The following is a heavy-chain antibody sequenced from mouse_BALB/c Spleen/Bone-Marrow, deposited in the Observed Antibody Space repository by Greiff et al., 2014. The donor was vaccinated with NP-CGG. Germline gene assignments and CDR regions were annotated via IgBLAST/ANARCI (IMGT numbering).Heavy chain of an antibody. Sequence: EVKLEESGAELVRSGASVKLSCTASGFNIKDYYMHWVKQRPKQGLEWIGWIDPENGDTEYAPKFQGKATMTADTSSNTAYLQLSSLTSEDTAVYYCNGNYYAMDYWGQGTSVTVSS. J-gene: IGHJ4*01. CDR3: NGNYYAMDY. V-gene: IGHV14-4*02. CDR2: IDPENGDT. D-gene: IGHD2-1*01. CDR1: GFNIKDYY.